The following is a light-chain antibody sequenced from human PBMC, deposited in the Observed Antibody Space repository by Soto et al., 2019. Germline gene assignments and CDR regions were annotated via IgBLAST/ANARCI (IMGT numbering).Light chain of an antibody. Sequence: QSVLTQPPSVSAAPGQKVTISCSGSSSNIGAYYVSWYQHIPGTAPKLVIYDSDKRPSGIPDRFSGYKSGTSATLGITGLQTGDEADYYCGTWDNSLRAGVLGTGTKLTVL. CDR1: SSNIGAYY. J-gene: IGLJ1*01. CDR2: DSD. CDR3: GTWDNSLRAGV. V-gene: IGLV1-51*01.